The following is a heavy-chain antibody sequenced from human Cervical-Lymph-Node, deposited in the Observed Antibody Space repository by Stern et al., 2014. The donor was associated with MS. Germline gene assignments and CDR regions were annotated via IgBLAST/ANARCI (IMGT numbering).Heavy chain of an antibody. CDR1: GFTFRSHT. CDR3: ARDPGGGDS. CDR2: IISDSRDI. J-gene: IGHJ4*02. Sequence: VQLVESGGGLVKPGGSLRLSCAASGFTFRSHTMNWVRQAPGKGLECVSAIISDSRDINYSVSVRGRFSISRDIAKNSLYLQMTSLRAEDTAVYYCARDPGGGDSWGQGTLVTVSS. V-gene: IGHV3-21*01.